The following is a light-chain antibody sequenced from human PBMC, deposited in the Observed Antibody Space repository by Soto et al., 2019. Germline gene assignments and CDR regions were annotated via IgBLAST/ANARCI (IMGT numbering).Light chain of an antibody. CDR3: QQYNDFQYT. CDR1: QSIGSW. CDR2: KAT. Sequence: DIQMTQSPSTLSASVGDGVTITCRASQSIGSWLTWYQQKTGKDPKFLIYKATNLQSGVPSRFSCSGSGLDFSLTISNLQPVDSATYFCQQYNDFQYTFGPGTKLE. V-gene: IGKV1-5*03. J-gene: IGKJ2*01.